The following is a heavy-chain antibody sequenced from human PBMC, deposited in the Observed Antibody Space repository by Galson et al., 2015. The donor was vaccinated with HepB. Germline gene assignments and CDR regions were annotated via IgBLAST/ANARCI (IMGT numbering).Heavy chain of an antibody. V-gene: IGHV3-30*04. J-gene: IGHJ6*03. D-gene: IGHD5-18*01. Sequence: SLRLSCAASGFTFSSYAMHWVRQAPGKGLEWVAVISYDGSNKYYADSVKGRFTISRDNSKNTLYLQMNSLRAEDTAVYYCAKEGGDSYDETYYYYYYMDVWGKGTTVTVSS. CDR2: ISYDGSNK. CDR3: AKEGGDSYDETYYYYYYMDV. CDR1: GFTFSSYA.